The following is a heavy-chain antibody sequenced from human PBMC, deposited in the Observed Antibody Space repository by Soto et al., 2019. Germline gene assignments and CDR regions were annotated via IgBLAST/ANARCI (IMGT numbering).Heavy chain of an antibody. CDR2: IYSGGST. Sequence: EVQLVESGGGLVQPGGSLRLSCAASGFTVSSNYMSWVRQAPGKGLEWVSVIYSGGSTYYADSVKGRFTISRDNSKSTLYLQMNSLRAEDTAVYYCARAGCSSTSCYEFDYWGQGTLVTVSS. CDR3: ARAGCSSTSCYEFDY. V-gene: IGHV3-66*01. J-gene: IGHJ4*02. CDR1: GFTVSSNY. D-gene: IGHD2-2*01.